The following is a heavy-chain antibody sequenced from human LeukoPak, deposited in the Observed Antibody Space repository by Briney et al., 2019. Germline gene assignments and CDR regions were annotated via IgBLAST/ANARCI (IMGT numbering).Heavy chain of an antibody. D-gene: IGHD6-13*01. CDR1: GFMFTSYN. Sequence: GGSLRLSCAASGFMFTSYNMNWVRQAPGRGLEWVASISSRRNYIHYAASVKGRFTISRDNAKNSLLLQMNSLRAEDTAVYYCAKGGVYTIAAADYWGQGTLVTVSS. J-gene: IGHJ4*02. V-gene: IGHV3-21*04. CDR3: AKGGVYTIAAADY. CDR2: ISSRRNYI.